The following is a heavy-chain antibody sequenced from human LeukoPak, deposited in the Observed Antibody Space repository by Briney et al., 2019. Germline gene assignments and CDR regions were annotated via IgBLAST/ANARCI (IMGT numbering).Heavy chain of an antibody. CDR2: ISYDGSNK. J-gene: IGHJ3*02. Sequence: GGSLRLSCAASGFTFSSYAMHWVRQAPGKGLEWVAVISYDGSNKYYADSVKGRFTISRDNSKNTLYLQMNSLRAEDTAVYYCARDLGSYYYDSSGHPTGAFDIWGQGTMVTVSS. D-gene: IGHD3-22*01. CDR1: GFTFSSYA. V-gene: IGHV3-30-3*01. CDR3: ARDLGSYYYDSSGHPTGAFDI.